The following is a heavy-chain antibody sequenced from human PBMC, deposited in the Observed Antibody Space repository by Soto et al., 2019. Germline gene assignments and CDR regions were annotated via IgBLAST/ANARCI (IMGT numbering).Heavy chain of an antibody. CDR3: ARVEGYYENWFDP. D-gene: IGHD3-22*01. CDR2: IYYSGST. CDR1: GGSISSGGYY. V-gene: IGHV4-31*03. Sequence: GQLQESGPGLVKPSQTLSLTCTVSGGSISSGGYYWSWIRQHPGKGREWSGYIYYSGSTYYNPSLKSRVTISVDTSKNQFSLKLSSVNAADTAVYYCARVEGYYENWFDPWGQGTLVTVSS. J-gene: IGHJ5*02.